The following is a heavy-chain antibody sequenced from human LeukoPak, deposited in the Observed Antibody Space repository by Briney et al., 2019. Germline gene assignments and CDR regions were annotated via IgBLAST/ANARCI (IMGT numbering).Heavy chain of an antibody. CDR3: TRYNTDHFDY. V-gene: IGHV3-33*01. D-gene: IGHD1-14*01. Sequence: GGSLRLSCAGSGFTFGGYGMHWFRQTPGKGLEWVAVIAYDGSRAFYADSVKGRFTISRDNSKNTMSVQMDDLRAEDTAVYYCTRYNTDHFDYWGQGTLVNVSS. J-gene: IGHJ4*02. CDR2: IAYDGSRA. CDR1: GFTFGGYG.